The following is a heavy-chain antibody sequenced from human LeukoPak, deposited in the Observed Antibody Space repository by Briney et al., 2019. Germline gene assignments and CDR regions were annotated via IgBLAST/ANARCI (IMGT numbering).Heavy chain of an antibody. V-gene: IGHV1-46*01. Sequence: GASVKVSCKASGYSFTSNYIHWVRQAPGQGLEWMGMIYPRDGSTSYAQKFQGRVTVTRDTSTSTVHMELSGLRSDDTAVYYCARRNTAMAFDYWGQGTLVTVSS. CDR2: IYPRDGST. CDR3: ARRNTAMAFDY. J-gene: IGHJ4*02. CDR1: GYSFTSNY. D-gene: IGHD5-18*01.